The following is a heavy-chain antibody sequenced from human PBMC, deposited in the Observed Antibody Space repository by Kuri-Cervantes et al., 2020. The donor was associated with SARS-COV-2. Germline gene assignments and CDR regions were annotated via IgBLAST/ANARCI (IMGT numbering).Heavy chain of an antibody. Sequence: SETLSLTCTVSGGSISSGSYYWSWIRQPAGKGLEWIGRIYTSGSTNYNPSLKSRVTISLDMSNNQVSLRLTSATAADTAVYYCGKVSWLQLWHRYSDSWGQGTLVTVSS. V-gene: IGHV4-61*02. J-gene: IGHJ4*02. CDR1: GGSISSGSYY. CDR2: IYTSGST. D-gene: IGHD5-24*01. CDR3: GKVSWLQLWHRYSDS.